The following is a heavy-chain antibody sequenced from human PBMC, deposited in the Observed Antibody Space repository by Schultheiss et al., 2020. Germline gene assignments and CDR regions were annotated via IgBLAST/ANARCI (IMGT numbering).Heavy chain of an antibody. D-gene: IGHD4-17*01. CDR1: GGTFSSYA. CDR3: ARNYGDYYYYGMDV. Sequence: ASVKVSCKASGGTFSSYAISCVRQAPGQGLEWMGWINPNSGGTNYAQKFQGWVTMTRDTSISTAYMELSRLRSDDTAVYYCARNYGDYYYYGMDVWGQGTTVTVSS. J-gene: IGHJ6*02. CDR2: INPNSGGT. V-gene: IGHV1-2*04.